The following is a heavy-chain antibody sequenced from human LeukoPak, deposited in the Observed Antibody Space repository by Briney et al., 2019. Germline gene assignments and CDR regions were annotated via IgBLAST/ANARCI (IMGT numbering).Heavy chain of an antibody. D-gene: IGHD3-10*01. CDR2: INWNGGST. CDR1: GFTFDDYG. CDR3: ASAYYYGSGSYRNAFDI. V-gene: IGHV3-20*04. J-gene: IGHJ3*02. Sequence: PGGSLRLSCAASGFTFDDYGMSWVRQAPGKGLEWVSGINWNGGSTGYADSVKGRFTISRDNDKNSLYLQMNSLRAEDTALYYFASAYYYGSGSYRNAFDIGGQGTMVTVSS.